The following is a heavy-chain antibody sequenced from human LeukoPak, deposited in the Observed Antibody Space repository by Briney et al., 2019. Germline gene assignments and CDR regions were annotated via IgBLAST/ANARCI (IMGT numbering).Heavy chain of an antibody. J-gene: IGHJ3*02. Sequence: SETLSLTCTVSGGSISSYYWSWIRQPPGKGLEWIGYIYYSGSTNYNPSLKSRVTISVDTSKNQFSLKLSSVTAADTAVYYCARDSKDAFDIWGLGTMVTVSS. V-gene: IGHV4-59*01. CDR2: IYYSGST. CDR1: GGSISSYY. CDR3: ARDSKDAFDI.